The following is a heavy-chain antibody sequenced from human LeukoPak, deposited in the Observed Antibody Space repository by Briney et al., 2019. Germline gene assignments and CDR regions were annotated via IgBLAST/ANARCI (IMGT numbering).Heavy chain of an antibody. CDR1: GGPFSGYY. V-gene: IGHV4-34*01. CDR2: NNHSGST. J-gene: IGHJ5*02. D-gene: IGHD5-18*01. Sequence: SETLSLTCAVYGGPFSGYYWSWIRQPPGKGLEWIGENNHSGSTNYNPSLKSRVTISVDTSKNQFSLKLSSVTAADTAVYYCARGPYSGYSYGLNWFDPWGQGTLVTVSS. CDR3: ARGPYSGYSYGLNWFDP.